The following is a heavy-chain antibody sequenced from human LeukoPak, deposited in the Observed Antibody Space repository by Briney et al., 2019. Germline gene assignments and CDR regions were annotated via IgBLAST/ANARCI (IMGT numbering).Heavy chain of an antibody. J-gene: IGHJ4*02. CDR3: ARAPPGRDLLGGFDF. CDR2: IREDGTET. V-gene: IGHV3-7*01. D-gene: IGHD2-15*01. Sequence: GGSLRLPCTASGFTFSGAWMTWVRQAPGKGLEWVANIREDGTETNYVDSVKGRFTISRDNAKNSLFLQMSNLRDDDTAIYYCARAPPGRDLLGGFDFWGQGIRVTVSS. CDR1: GFTFSGAW.